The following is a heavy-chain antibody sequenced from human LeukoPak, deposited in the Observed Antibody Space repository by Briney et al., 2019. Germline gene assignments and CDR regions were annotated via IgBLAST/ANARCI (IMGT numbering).Heavy chain of an antibody. CDR3: AKFGYNGYAYDY. J-gene: IGHJ4*02. CDR2: INQDGSEK. CDR1: RFTFNRYW. Sequence: GGSLRLSCATSRFTFNRYWMSWVRQAPGKGLEWVANINQDGSEKYYVDSVRGRFTISRDNAKNSLYLQMNSLRVEDTAVYYCAKFGYNGYAYDYWGQGTLVTVSS. D-gene: IGHD5-12*01. V-gene: IGHV3-7*01.